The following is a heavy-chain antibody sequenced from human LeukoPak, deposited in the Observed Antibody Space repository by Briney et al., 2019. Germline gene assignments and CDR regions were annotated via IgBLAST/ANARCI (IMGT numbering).Heavy chain of an antibody. CDR1: GFTFRSYS. Sequence: PGGSLRLSCVGSGFTFRSYSMNWVRQAPGQGVEGVSSISPSGSSTWHAESVKGRFTISRDNARNSLFLQMNSLRAEDTAVYYCARDFLGESGAGGCWGQGTLVTVSS. V-gene: IGHV3-21*01. J-gene: IGHJ4*02. CDR2: ISPSGSST. D-gene: IGHD3-10*01. CDR3: ARDFLGESGAGGC.